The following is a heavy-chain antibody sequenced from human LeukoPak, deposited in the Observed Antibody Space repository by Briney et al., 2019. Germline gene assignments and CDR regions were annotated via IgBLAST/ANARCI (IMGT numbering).Heavy chain of an antibody. CDR1: GFTFSNYW. CDR3: ARVPYTGSFNYFDC. V-gene: IGHV3-74*01. D-gene: IGHD1-26*01. Sequence: GGSLRLSCAASGFTFSNYWMHWVRQTPGKGLVWVSHINSDGSSIRYADSVKGRFTISRDNAKNTLYLQMNSLRADDTAVYYCARVPYTGSFNYFDCWGQGTLVTVSS. CDR2: INSDGSSI. J-gene: IGHJ4*02.